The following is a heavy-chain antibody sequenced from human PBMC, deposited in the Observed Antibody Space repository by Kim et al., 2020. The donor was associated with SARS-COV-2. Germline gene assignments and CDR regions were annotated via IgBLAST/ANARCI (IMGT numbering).Heavy chain of an antibody. J-gene: IGHJ4*02. CDR1: GYTFTSYG. CDR3: ARDPYYGSGSSFFDY. D-gene: IGHD3-10*01. CDR2: ISAYNGNT. V-gene: IGHV1-18*01. Sequence: ASVKVSCKASGYTFTSYGISWVRQAPGQGLEWMGWISAYNGNTNYAQKLQGRVTMTTDTSTSTAYMELRSLRSDDTAVYYCARDPYYGSGSSFFDYWGQGTLVTVSS.